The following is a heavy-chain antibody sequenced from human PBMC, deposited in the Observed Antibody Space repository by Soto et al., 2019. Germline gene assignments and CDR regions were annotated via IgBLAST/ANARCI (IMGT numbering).Heavy chain of an antibody. CDR1: GFTFSNAW. J-gene: IGHJ4*02. CDR2: IKSKTDGGTT. Sequence: GGSLRLSCAASGFTFSNAWMNWVRQAPGKGLEWVGRIKSKTDGGTTDYAAPVKGRFTISRDDSKNTLYLQMNSLKTEDTAVYYCTTVGQAVVTVTTLGSDGPNDYWGQGTLVTVSS. CDR3: TTVGQAVVTVTTLGSDGPNDY. D-gene: IGHD4-4*01. V-gene: IGHV3-15*07.